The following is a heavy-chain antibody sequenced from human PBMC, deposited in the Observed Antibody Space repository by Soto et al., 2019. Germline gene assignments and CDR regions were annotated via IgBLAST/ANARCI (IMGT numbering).Heavy chain of an antibody. CDR3: AKNQGVELVPLATVDWFDP. CDR2: ISGSGFKK. D-gene: IGHD1-26*01. CDR1: GFNFEEFV. J-gene: IGHJ5*02. Sequence: PGGSLTLYYAGSGFNFEEFVLLSGRQAPGKGLEWISSISGSGFKKYYADSVKGRFTISRDNSKSTVYLELNNLSAEDTAVYHCAKNQGVELVPLATVDWFDPWGQGP. V-gene: IGHV3-23*01.